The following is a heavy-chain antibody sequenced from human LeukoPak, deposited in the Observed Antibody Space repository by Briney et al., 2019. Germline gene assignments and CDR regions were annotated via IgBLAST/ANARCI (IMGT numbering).Heavy chain of an antibody. D-gene: IGHD2-2*01. CDR3: ARVGRSVVVPAATGAYFDY. CDR1: GGTFSSYA. V-gene: IGHV1-69*05. Sequence: SVKVSCKASGGTFSSYAISWVRQAPGQGLEWMGGIIPIFGTANYAQKFQGRVTITTDESTSTAYMELSRLRSDDTAVYYCARVGRSVVVPAATGAYFDYWGQGTLVTVSS. J-gene: IGHJ4*02. CDR2: IIPIFGTA.